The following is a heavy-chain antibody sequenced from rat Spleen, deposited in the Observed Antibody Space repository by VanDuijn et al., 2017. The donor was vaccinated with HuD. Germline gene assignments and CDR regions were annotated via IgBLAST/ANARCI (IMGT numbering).Heavy chain of an antibody. D-gene: IGHD1-11*01. Sequence: EVQLVESGGGLVQPGRSLKLSCAASGFTFSNYGMAWVRQTQTKGLEWVASISTGGGSTSYQDSVKGRFTISRDKAKSTRYLQMDSLRSEDTATYYCARHGGYGGYSVYFDYWGQGVMVTVSS. CDR2: ISTGGGST. CDR3: ARHGGYGGYSVYFDY. CDR1: GFTFSNYG. V-gene: IGHV5S13*01. J-gene: IGHJ2*01.